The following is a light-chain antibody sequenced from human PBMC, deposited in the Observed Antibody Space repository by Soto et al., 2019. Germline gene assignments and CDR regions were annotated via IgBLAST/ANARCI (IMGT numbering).Light chain of an antibody. CDR3: QQYNSYQYT. CDR1: QSISCW. J-gene: IGKJ2*01. CDR2: KAS. V-gene: IGKV1-5*03. Sequence: DIQMTQSPSTMSASVGDRVTITCRARQSISCWLAWYQQKPGKAHNLLISKASTLESGVPSRFSGSGSGTEFTLPISSLQPDDFATYYCQQYNSYQYTFGQGTTLEIK.